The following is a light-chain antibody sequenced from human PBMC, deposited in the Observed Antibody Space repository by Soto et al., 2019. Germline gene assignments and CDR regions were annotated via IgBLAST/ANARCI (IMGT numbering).Light chain of an antibody. V-gene: IGLV1-51*01. CDR1: SSNIGNNY. J-gene: IGLJ2*01. Sequence: QPVLTQPPSVSAAPGQKVTISCSGSSSNIGNNYVSWYQQLPGTAPKLLIYDNNKRPSGIPDRISGSKSGTSATLAITGLQTGDEADYYCGTWDSSLSAGVFGGGIKLTVL. CDR3: GTWDSSLSAGV. CDR2: DNN.